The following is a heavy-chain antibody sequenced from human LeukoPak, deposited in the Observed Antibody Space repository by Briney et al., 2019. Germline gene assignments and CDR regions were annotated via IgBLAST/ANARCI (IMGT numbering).Heavy chain of an antibody. CDR1: GFPFSNSD. J-gene: IGHJ4*02. D-gene: IGHD3-16*01. Sequence: GGSLRLSCAAPGFPFSNSDMSWVRQAPGKGLEWVSHISPSGSTYYADSVKGRFTISRDNAKTSLYLQMNSLRAEDTAVYYCARLGPTPFDYWGQGTLVTVSS. CDR2: ISPSGST. V-gene: IGHV3-48*01. CDR3: ARLGPTPFDY.